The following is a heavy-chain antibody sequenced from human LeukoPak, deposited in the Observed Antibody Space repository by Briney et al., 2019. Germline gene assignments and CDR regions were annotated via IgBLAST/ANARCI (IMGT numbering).Heavy chain of an antibody. CDR3: ARETTVGAPFRYRVPNDAFDI. Sequence: PGGSLRLSCAASGFTFSNYWMNWVRQVPGKGLEGVANIKHDGSEKYYVDSMKGRFTISRDNAKNSLYLQMNSLRAEDTAVYYCARETTVGAPFRYRVPNDAFDIWGQGTMVTVSS. V-gene: IGHV3-7*01. J-gene: IGHJ3*02. CDR1: GFTFSNYW. CDR2: IKHDGSEK. D-gene: IGHD1-26*01.